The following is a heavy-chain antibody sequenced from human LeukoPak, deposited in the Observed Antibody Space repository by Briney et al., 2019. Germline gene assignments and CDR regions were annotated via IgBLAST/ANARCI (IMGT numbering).Heavy chain of an antibody. D-gene: IGHD3-3*01. CDR3: AKVEKDYDFWSGYPPHDY. CDR1: GFTFSSYA. CDR2: ISGSGGST. J-gene: IGHJ4*02. Sequence: GGSLRLSCAASGFTFSSYATSWVRQAPGKGLEWVSAISGSGGSTYYADSVKGRFTISRDNSKNTLYLQMNSLRAEDTAVYYCAKVEKDYDFWSGYPPHDYWGQGTLVTVSS. V-gene: IGHV3-23*01.